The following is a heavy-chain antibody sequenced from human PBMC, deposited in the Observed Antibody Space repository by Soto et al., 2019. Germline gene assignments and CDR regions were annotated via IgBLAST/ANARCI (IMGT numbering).Heavy chain of an antibody. CDR2: IYPGDSDT. CDR1: GYSFTSYW. D-gene: IGHD1-7*01. V-gene: IGHV5-51*01. J-gene: IGHJ3*02. CDR3: ARQGPITGTTRWDAFDI. Sequence: PGESLKISCKGSGYSFTSYWIGWVRQMPGKGLEWMGIIYPGDSDTRYSPSFQGQVTISADKSISTAYLQWSSLKASDTTMYYCARQGPITGTTRWDAFDIWGQGTMVTVSS.